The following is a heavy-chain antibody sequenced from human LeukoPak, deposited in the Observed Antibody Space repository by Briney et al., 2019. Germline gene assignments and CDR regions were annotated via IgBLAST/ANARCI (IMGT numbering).Heavy chain of an antibody. J-gene: IGHJ4*02. Sequence: GGSLRLSCAASGFTFSTNSMNWVRLAPGKGLEWISYITSTSSAKYYADSVKGRFTISRDNAKNLLYLQMNSLRDEDTALYYCARDTNWGFDYWGQGTLVTVSS. D-gene: IGHD7-27*01. V-gene: IGHV3-48*02. CDR1: GFTFSTNS. CDR2: ITSTSSAK. CDR3: ARDTNWGFDY.